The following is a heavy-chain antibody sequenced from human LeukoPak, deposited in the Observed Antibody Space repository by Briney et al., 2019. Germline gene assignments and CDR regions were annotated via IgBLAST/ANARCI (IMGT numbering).Heavy chain of an antibody. CDR3: ARALVTTEALDGMDV. J-gene: IGHJ6*02. D-gene: IGHD4-17*01. CDR2: INPNSGGT. Sequence: GASVKVSCKASGYTFTGYYMHWVRQAPGQGLEWMGRINPNSGGTNYAQKFQGRVTMTRDTSISTAYMELSSLRSEDTAVYYCARALVTTEALDGMDVWGQGTTVTVSS. V-gene: IGHV1-2*06. CDR1: GYTFTGYY.